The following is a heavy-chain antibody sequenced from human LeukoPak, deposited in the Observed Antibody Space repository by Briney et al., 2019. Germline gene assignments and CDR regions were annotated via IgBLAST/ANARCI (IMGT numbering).Heavy chain of an antibody. CDR1: GYSISSGYY. CDR3: ARDREITMVRGVIITTPPFDY. J-gene: IGHJ4*02. D-gene: IGHD3-10*01. Sequence: PSETLSLTCTVSGYSISSGYYWGWIRQPPGKGLEWIGSIYHSGSTYYNPSLKSRVTISVDTSKNQFSLKLSSVTAADTAVYYYARDREITMVRGVIITTPPFDYWGQGTLVTVSS. V-gene: IGHV4-38-2*02. CDR2: IYHSGST.